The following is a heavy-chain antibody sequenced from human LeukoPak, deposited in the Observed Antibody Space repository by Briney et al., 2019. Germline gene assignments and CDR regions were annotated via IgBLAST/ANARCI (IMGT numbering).Heavy chain of an antibody. CDR2: ISSSSSYI. Sequence: GGSLRLSCAASGFTFSSYSMNWVRQAPGRGLEWVSSISSSSSYIYYADSVKGRFTISRDNAKNSLYLQMNSLRAEDTAVYYCARRPSSGWPFDYWGQGTLVTVSS. J-gene: IGHJ4*02. V-gene: IGHV3-21*01. CDR1: GFTFSSYS. CDR3: ARRPSSGWPFDY. D-gene: IGHD6-19*01.